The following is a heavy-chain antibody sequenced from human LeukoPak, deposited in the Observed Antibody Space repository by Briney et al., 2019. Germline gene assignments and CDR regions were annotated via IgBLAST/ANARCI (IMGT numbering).Heavy chain of an antibody. CDR3: VHEEQRGNDAFDI. D-gene: IGHD1/OR15-1a*01. Sequence: GGSLRLSCAASGFTFSSYAMSWVRQAPGKGLEWVSAISGSGGGTYYADSVKGRFTISRDNAKNTLYLQMNSLRAEDTAAYYCVHEEQRGNDAFDIWGQGTMVTVSS. V-gene: IGHV3-23*01. J-gene: IGHJ3*02. CDR1: GFTFSSYA. CDR2: ISGSGGGT.